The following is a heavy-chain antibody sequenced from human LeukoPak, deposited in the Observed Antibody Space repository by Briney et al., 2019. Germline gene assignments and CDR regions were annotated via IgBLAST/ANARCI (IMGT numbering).Heavy chain of an antibody. CDR1: GFTFSSYG. Sequence: GGSLRLSCAASGFTFSSYGMNWVRQAPGKGLEWVSSISGSGGSTYYADSVKGRFTISRDNAKNSLYLQMNSLRAEDTAVYYCATKYPYYYGSGTRWFDPWGQGTLVTVSS. CDR3: ATKYPYYYGSGTRWFDP. CDR2: ISGSGGST. V-gene: IGHV3-23*01. D-gene: IGHD3-10*01. J-gene: IGHJ5*02.